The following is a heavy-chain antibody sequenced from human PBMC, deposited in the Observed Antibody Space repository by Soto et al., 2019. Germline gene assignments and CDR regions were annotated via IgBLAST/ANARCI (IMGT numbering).Heavy chain of an antibody. CDR1: GGTFSSYA. V-gene: IGHV1-69*13. D-gene: IGHD6-13*01. J-gene: IGHJ4*02. Sequence: SVKVSCKASGGTFSSYAISWVRQAPGQGLEWMGVIIPIFGTANYAQKFQGRVTITADESTSTAYMELSSLRSEDTAVYHCARAWDWDSSSRYYFDYWGQGTLVTVSS. CDR2: IIPIFGTA. CDR3: ARAWDWDSSSRYYFDY.